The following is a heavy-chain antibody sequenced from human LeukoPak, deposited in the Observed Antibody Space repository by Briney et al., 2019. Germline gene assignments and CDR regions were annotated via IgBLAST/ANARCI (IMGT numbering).Heavy chain of an antibody. D-gene: IGHD3-10*01. V-gene: IGHV1-2*02. Sequence: ASVKVSCKASGYVFTNYYIYWLRKAPGQGLECLGWINPNNGDTKSAQKFQGRVTMTGDRSISTAFLDLTGPTFDDTAVYHCGGFPPGTWGSYFHLWGRGTLVTVSS. CDR2: INPNNGDT. CDR3: GGFPPGTWGSYFHL. CDR1: GYVFTNYY. J-gene: IGHJ2*01.